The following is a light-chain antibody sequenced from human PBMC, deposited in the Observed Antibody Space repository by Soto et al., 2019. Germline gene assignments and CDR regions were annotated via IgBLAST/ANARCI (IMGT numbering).Light chain of an antibody. J-gene: IGKJ5*01. CDR2: DAS. CDR3: QHRTNGIT. Sequence: EIVLRQSPATLSLSPGEKDTLSCRASQSVSNYLVWYQQKPGQAPMLLIYDASNRAAGIPARFRGSGSGTDFTLTITSLEPEDYSVYYCQHRTNGITSGQGTDWR. CDR1: QSVSNY. V-gene: IGKV3-11*01.